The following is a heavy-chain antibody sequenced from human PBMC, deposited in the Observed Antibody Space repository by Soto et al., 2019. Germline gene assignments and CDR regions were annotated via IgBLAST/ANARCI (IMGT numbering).Heavy chain of an antibody. J-gene: IGHJ4*02. CDR2: ISASGGTT. D-gene: IGHD3-10*01. V-gene: IGHV3-23*01. CDR1: GFTFSRNA. Sequence: EVQLLESGGGLVQPGGSLGISCLASGFTFSRNAMSWVRQAPGKGLEWVSAISASGGTTYSADSVKGRFAVSRDNSNNTLYLKMDSLSAEDTAVYYCVIQRADFGSGSDTFYLDNWGQGSLVTVSS. CDR3: VIQRADFGSGSDTFYLDN.